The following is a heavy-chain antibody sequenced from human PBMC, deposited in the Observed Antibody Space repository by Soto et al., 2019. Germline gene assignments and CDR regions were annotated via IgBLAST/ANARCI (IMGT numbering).Heavy chain of an antibody. CDR1: GFTFSSYG. D-gene: IGHD1-26*01. CDR3: EMGGGELLDAFDI. V-gene: IGHV3-33*01. Sequence: QVQLVESGGGVVQPGRSLRLSCAASGFTFSSYGMHWVRQAPGKGLEWVAVIWYDGSNKYYADSVKGRFTISRDNSKNALYLNMNGRRVEDMDVDYWEMGGGELLDAFDIWGQGTMVTVSS. J-gene: IGHJ3*02. CDR2: IWYDGSNK.